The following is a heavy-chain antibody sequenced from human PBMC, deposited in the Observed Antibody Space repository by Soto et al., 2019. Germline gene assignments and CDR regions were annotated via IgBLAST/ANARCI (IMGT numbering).Heavy chain of an antibody. D-gene: IGHD3-16*02. CDR1: GGTFSSYA. J-gene: IGHJ3*02. Sequence: SVKVSCKASGGTFSSYAISWLRQAPGQGLEWMGGIIPIFGTANYAQKFQGRVTITADESTSTAYMELSSLRSEDTAVYYCARAIVASDAFDIWGQGTMVTVSS. V-gene: IGHV1-69*13. CDR3: ARAIVASDAFDI. CDR2: IIPIFGTA.